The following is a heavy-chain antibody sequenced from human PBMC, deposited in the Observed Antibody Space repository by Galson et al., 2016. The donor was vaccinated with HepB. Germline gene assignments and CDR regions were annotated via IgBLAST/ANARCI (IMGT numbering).Heavy chain of an antibody. CDR3: ARDDYSGGRGSPDY. CDR2: INRYGATT. D-gene: IGHD4/OR15-4a*01. J-gene: IGHJ4*02. Sequence: SLRLSCAASGFFFSGRAMSWVRQAPGKGLEWASGINRYGATTGYAAFVKGRFTISRDNSNNTLYLQMNSLTTEDTAVYYCARDDYSGGRGSPDYWGQGTLVTVSS. CDR1: GFFFSGRA. V-gene: IGHV3-23*01.